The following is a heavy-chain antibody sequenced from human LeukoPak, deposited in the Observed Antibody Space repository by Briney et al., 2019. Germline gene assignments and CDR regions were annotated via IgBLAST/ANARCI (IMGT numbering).Heavy chain of an antibody. CDR3: ARGNVAVARNLIDF. CDR2: TLYDGSST. J-gene: IGHJ4*02. D-gene: IGHD6-19*01. Sequence: GRSLRLSCAASGFTFNIYPMHWVRQAPGEGPEWVAVTLYDGSSTDYADSVKGRFTMSRDKAKNTLYLQMNSLRPEDTGIYYCARGNVAVARNLIDFWGQGTLVTVSS. CDR1: GFTFNIYP. V-gene: IGHV3-30*04.